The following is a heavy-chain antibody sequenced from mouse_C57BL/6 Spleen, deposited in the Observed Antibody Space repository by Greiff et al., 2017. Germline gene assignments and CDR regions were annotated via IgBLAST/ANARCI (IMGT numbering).Heavy chain of an antibody. CDR2: FNPYDDDT. Sequence: VQLQESGAELVKPGASVKMSCKASGYTFTTYPIEWMKQNHGKSLEWIGNFNPYDDDTKYNEKVKGKATLTVEKSSSTVYLELSLLTSDDSAVYYCARGSNYEGSAMDYWGQGTSVTVSS. J-gene: IGHJ4*01. D-gene: IGHD2-5*01. CDR1: GYTFTTYP. V-gene: IGHV1-47*01. CDR3: ARGSNYEGSAMDY.